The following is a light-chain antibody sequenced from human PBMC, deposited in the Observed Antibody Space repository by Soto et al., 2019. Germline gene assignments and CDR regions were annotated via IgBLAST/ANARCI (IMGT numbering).Light chain of an antibody. V-gene: IGKV1-5*01. CDR3: QQYKSSFQT. CDR2: EAS. CDR1: QSISSW. J-gene: IGKJ1*01. Sequence: DIQMTESPCTRPASVGDRGTIACRASQSISSWLAWYQQKPGKAPKLLIFEASKLESGVPSRCRGRGALTEFTLTISSLKPDDLATYYCQQYKSSFQTFGQGTKVEIK.